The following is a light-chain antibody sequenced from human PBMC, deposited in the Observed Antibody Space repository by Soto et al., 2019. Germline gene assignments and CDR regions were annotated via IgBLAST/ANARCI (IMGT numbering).Light chain of an antibody. CDR1: PSVTNF. Sequence: PWERATLSCSSSPSVTNFLAWYQQKPGQAPRLLIYGAFNRATGIPARFSGSGSGTDFTLTISSLEPEDSAIYYCQQRNIWPPVTFGQGTRLEIK. CDR3: QQRNIWPPVT. J-gene: IGKJ5*01. CDR2: GAF. V-gene: IGKV3-11*01.